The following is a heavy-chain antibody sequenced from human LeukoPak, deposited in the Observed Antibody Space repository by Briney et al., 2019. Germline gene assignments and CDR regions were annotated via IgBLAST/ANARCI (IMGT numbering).Heavy chain of an antibody. CDR3: AREGGTVPDY. V-gene: IGHV4-59*01. Sequence: SETLSLTCTVSGGSINSYYWNWIRQPPGKGLEWIGYIYYSGSTNYNPPLRSRVTISLDTSKKQFSLKLSSVTAADTAIYYCAREGGTVPDYWGQGTLVTVSS. CDR2: IYYSGST. D-gene: IGHD4-17*01. J-gene: IGHJ4*02. CDR1: GGSINSYY.